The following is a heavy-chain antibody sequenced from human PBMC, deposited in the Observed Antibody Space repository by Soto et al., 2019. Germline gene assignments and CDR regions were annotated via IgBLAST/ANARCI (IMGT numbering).Heavy chain of an antibody. CDR2: VYYSGSA. V-gene: IGHV4-61*01. Sequence: SETLSLTCTVSGGSIALTTYYWTWVRQPPGKGLEWIGYVYYSGSADYNPSLRSRVTISVDTSKNQFSLKLSSVTTADTAVYYWARGQYYGGSDYWGQGTLVTVSS. CDR3: ARGQYYGGSDY. D-gene: IGHD2-21*01. CDR1: GGSIALTTYY. J-gene: IGHJ4*02.